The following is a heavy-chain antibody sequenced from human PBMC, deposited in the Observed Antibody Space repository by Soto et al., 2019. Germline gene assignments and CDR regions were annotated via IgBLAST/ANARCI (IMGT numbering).Heavy chain of an antibody. CDR2: IWYDGNNK. CDR1: GFTFSSYA. J-gene: IGHJ4*02. CDR3: ARGYSLAVVLPGY. V-gene: IGHV3-33*01. D-gene: IGHD2-15*01. Sequence: QVQLVESGGGVVQPGRSLRLSCAASGFTFSSYAMYWVRQAPGKGLEWVAEIWYDGNNKYYADSVKGRFTISRDNSKNTVFLQMDSLRAEDTAVYYCARGYSLAVVLPGYWGQGTPVTVSS.